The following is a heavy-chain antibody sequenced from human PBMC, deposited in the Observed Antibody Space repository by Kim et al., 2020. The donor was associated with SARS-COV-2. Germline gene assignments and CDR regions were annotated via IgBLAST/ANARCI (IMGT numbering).Heavy chain of an antibody. CDR1: GGSISNDIHF. V-gene: IGHV4-31*03. D-gene: IGHD3-3*02. Sequence: SETLSLTCSVSGGSISNDIHFWNWIRQRPGKGLEWIGYIHNSWSTDYNPSLKSRVTMSTDTSKNQFSLRLDSVTAADTAVYFCATTGPSVVLGHLDYWG. CDR2: IHNSWST. J-gene: IGHJ4*01. CDR3: ATTGPSVVLGHLDY.